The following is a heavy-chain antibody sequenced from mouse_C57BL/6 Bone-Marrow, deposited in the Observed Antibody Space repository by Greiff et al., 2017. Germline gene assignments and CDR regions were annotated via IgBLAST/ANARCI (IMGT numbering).Heavy chain of an antibody. Sequence: EVQLQQSGAELVRPGASVKLSCTASGFNIKDDYMHWVKQRPEQGLEWIGWIDPENGDTEYASKFQGKATITADTSSNTAYLQLSSLTSEDTAVYYCTTEYHFDYWGQGTTLTVSS. D-gene: IGHD2-10*02. V-gene: IGHV14-4*01. J-gene: IGHJ2*01. CDR2: IDPENGDT. CDR3: TTEYHFDY. CDR1: GFNIKDDY.